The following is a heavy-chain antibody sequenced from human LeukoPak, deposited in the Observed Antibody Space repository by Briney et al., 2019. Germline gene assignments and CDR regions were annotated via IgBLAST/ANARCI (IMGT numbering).Heavy chain of an antibody. J-gene: IGHJ4*02. Sequence: GGSLRLSCAASGFTFSFYGMHWVRQAPGKGLEWVAVISYDGTNKYYADSVKGRFTISRDNSKNTLYLQMNSLRAEDTAVYYCARSVVVVSAPDHWGQGTLVTVSS. D-gene: IGHD2-15*01. CDR1: GFTFSFYG. CDR3: ARSVVVVSAPDH. CDR2: ISYDGTNK. V-gene: IGHV3-30*19.